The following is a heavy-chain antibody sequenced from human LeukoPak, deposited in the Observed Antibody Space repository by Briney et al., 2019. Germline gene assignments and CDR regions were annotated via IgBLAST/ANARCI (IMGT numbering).Heavy chain of an antibody. J-gene: IGHJ4*02. CDR2: IKEDGSEK. D-gene: IGHD3-3*01. V-gene: IGHV3-7*01. CDR3: ASGFLDDFWSGHF. CDR1: GFISYTYW. Sequence: HPGGSLRLSCAASGFISYTYWMSWVRQAPGKGLEWVANIKEDGSEKYYVDSVKGRFTISRDNAKKSLYLQMNSLRAEDTAVYYCASGFLDDFWSGHFWGQGTLVTVSS.